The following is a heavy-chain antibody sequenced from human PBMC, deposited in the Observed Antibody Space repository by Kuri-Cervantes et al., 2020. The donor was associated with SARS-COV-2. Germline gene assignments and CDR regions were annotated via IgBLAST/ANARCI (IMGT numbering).Heavy chain of an antibody. V-gene: IGHV4-38-2*01. Sequence: SETLSLTCAVSGYSISRGYYWGWIRQPPGKGLEWIGSIYHSGSTYYDPSLKSRVTISVDTSKNQFSLKLSSVTAADTAVYYCARRGAGSASAAFDIWGQGTMVTVSS. CDR1: GYSISRGYY. CDR3: ARRGAGSASAAFDI. J-gene: IGHJ3*02. CDR2: IYHSGST. D-gene: IGHD3-10*01.